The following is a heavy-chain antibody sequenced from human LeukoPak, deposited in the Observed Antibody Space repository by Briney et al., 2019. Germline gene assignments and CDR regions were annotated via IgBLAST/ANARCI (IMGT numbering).Heavy chain of an antibody. CDR2: ISTSSSTI. V-gene: IGHV3-48*01. D-gene: IGHD3-22*01. CDR3: ARHDYYDSSGFPDC. J-gene: IGHJ4*02. Sequence: GGSLRLSCVASGFTFDTYSMNWVRQAPGKGLEWVSYISTSSSTIYYADSVKGRFTISRDNAKNSLYLQMNSLRAEDTAVHYCARHDYYDSSGFPDCWGQGTLVTVSS. CDR1: GFTFDTYS.